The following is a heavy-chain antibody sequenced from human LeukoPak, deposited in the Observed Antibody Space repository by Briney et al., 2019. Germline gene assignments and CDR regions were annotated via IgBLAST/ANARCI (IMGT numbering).Heavy chain of an antibody. V-gene: IGHV4-59*01. CDR2: IYYSGST. CDR3: ARVLEWLVRKSDDY. J-gene: IGHJ4*02. Sequence: PSETLSLTCTVSGGSISSYYWSWIRQPPGKGLEWIGYIYYSGSTNYNPSLKSRVTISVDTSKNQFSLKLSSVTAADTAVYYCARVLEWLVRKSDDYWGQGTLVTVSS. CDR1: GGSISSYY. D-gene: IGHD6-19*01.